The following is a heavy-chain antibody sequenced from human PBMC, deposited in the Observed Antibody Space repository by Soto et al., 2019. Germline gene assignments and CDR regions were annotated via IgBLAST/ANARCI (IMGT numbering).Heavy chain of an antibody. CDR2: MTSGSTYI. D-gene: IGHD3-3*01. J-gene: IGHJ3*01. CDR3: ARDSTIFRVVIMNAFDV. Sequence: GGSLRLSCAASGFTFSSYSMNWVRQAPGKGLEWVSSMTSGSTYIYYADSVKGRFTISRDNAKRSLYLQMNSLRAEDTAVYYCARDSTIFRVVIMNAFDVWGQGTMVTV. V-gene: IGHV3-21*01. CDR1: GFTFSSYS.